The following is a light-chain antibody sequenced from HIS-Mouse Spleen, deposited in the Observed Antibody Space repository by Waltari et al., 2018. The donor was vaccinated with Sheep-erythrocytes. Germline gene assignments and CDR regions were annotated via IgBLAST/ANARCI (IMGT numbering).Light chain of an antibody. CDR3: YSTDSSGNHSV. Sequence: SYELTQPPSVSVSPGQTARITCSGDALPKKYAYWYQKKSGQAPVLVIYEDSNRPTGIPGRLSGSSSGTMAHLTISGAQVEDEADYYCYSTDSSGNHSVFGGGTKLTVL. J-gene: IGLJ2*01. CDR1: ALPKKY. CDR2: EDS. V-gene: IGLV3-10*01.